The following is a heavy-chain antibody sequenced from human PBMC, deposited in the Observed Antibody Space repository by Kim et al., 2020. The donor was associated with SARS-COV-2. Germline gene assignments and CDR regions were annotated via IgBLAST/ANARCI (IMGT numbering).Heavy chain of an antibody. D-gene: IGHD3-10*01. CDR3: ARDGSRRITIPDY. CDR1: GYTFTSYA. V-gene: IGHV1-3*01. CDR2: INAGNGNT. Sequence: ASVKVSCKASGYTFTSYAMHWVRQAPGQRLEWMGWINAGNGNTKYSQKFQGRVTITRDTSASTAYMELSSLRSEDTAVYYCARDGSRRITIPDYWGQGTLVTVSS. J-gene: IGHJ4*02.